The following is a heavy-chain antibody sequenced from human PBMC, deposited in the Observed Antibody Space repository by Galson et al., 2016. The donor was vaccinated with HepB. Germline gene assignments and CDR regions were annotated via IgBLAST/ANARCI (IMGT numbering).Heavy chain of an antibody. V-gene: IGHV5-51*01. Sequence: QSGAEVKKPGESLKISCKGSGYSFTSYWIDWVRQMPGKGLEWMGIIYPGDSDTRYSPSFQGQVTISADKSINTAFLHWRNLKASDTAKYFCARSQSSSWYFQGVYWGQGTLVTVYS. CDR1: GYSFTSYW. CDR3: ARSQSSSWYFQGVY. CDR2: IYPGDSDT. D-gene: IGHD6-13*01. J-gene: IGHJ4*02.